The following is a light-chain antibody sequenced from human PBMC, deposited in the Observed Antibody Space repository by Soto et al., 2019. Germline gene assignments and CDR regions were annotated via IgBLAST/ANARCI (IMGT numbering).Light chain of an antibody. CDR1: QSISIY. V-gene: IGKV1-39*01. CDR2: AAS. J-gene: IGKJ1*01. CDR3: QQSYNTLPT. Sequence: DIQMTQSPSSLSASVGERVTITCRASQSISIYLNWYQQKPGKAPKLLIYAASTLQSGVPSRFSGSGSGTDFTLTISSLQPADFATYYCQQSYNTLPTFGQGTKVDIK.